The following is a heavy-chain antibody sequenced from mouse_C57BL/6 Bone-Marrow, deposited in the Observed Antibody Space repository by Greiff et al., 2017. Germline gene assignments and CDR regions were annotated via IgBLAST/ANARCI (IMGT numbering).Heavy chain of an antibody. CDR2: INPYNGGT. V-gene: IGHV1-19*01. CDR1: GYTFTDYY. Sequence: VQLQQSGPVLVKPGASVKMSCKASGYTFTDYYMNWVKQSHGKSLEWIGVINPYNGGTSYNQKFKGKATLTVDKSSSTAYMELNSLTSEDSAVYYCARGGLRSYAMDYWGQGTSVTVSS. CDR3: ARGGLRSYAMDY. D-gene: IGHD2-4*01. J-gene: IGHJ4*01.